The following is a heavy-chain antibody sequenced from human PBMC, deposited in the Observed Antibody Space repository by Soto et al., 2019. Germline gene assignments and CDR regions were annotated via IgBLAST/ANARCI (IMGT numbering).Heavy chain of an antibody. CDR1: GYSFTSYW. D-gene: IGHD1-1*01. V-gene: IGHV5-51*01. Sequence: GESLKISCKGSGYSFTSYWIGWVRQMPGKGLEWMGIIYPGDSDTRYSPSFQGQVTISADKSISTAYLQWSSLKASDTAMYYCARHVCRTGTCNYYYYGMDVWGQGTTVTVSS. CDR2: IYPGDSDT. CDR3: ARHVCRTGTCNYYYYGMDV. J-gene: IGHJ6*02.